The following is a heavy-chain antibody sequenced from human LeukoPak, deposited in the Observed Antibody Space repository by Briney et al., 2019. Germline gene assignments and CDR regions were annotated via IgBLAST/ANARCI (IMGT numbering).Heavy chain of an antibody. CDR1: GYTFTSYD. CDR2: MNPNSGNT. CDR3: ARGGLRYFDWLYNYYYYGMDV. Sequence: ASVKVSCKASGYTFTSYDINWVRQATGQGLEWMGWMNPNSGNTGYAQKFQGRVTMTRNTSISTAYMELSSLRSEDTAVYYCARGGLRYFDWLYNYYYYGMDVWGQGTTVTVSS. D-gene: IGHD3-9*01. V-gene: IGHV1-8*01. J-gene: IGHJ6*02.